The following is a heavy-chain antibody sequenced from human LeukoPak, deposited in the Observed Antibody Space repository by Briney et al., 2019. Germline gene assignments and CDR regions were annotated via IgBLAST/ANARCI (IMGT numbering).Heavy chain of an antibody. Sequence: PSETLSLTCAVYGGSFSGYYWGWIRQPPGKGLEWIGSIYYSGSTYYNPSLKSRVTISVDTSKNQFSLKLSSVTAADTAVYYCAINYYDSSGYYGPGYAFDIWGQGTMVTVSS. J-gene: IGHJ3*02. D-gene: IGHD3-22*01. CDR1: GGSFSGYY. V-gene: IGHV4-39*01. CDR2: IYYSGST. CDR3: AINYYDSSGYYGPGYAFDI.